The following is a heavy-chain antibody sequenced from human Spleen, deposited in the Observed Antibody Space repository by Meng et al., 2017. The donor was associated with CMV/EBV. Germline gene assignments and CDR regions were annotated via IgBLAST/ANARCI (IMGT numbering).Heavy chain of an antibody. CDR3: ARDKTVRGAMPYFFAY. CDR1: GFTFSSYS. Sequence: GESLKIYCAASGFTFSSYSMKWVRQAPGKGLEWVSTITSSSSYMYYADSVKGRFTISRDNSKNSLHLQMNSLIAEDTAVYYCARDKTVRGAMPYFFAYWGQGTLVTVSS. D-gene: IGHD2-2*01. V-gene: IGHV3-21*01. J-gene: IGHJ4*02. CDR2: ITSSSSYM.